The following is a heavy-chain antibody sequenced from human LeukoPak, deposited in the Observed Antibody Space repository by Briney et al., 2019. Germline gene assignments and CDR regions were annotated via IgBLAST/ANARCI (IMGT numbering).Heavy chain of an antibody. CDR2: INHSGGT. CDR1: GGSFSGYY. V-gene: IGHV4-34*01. D-gene: IGHD2-8*01. J-gene: IGHJ2*01. CDR3: ARRAAGYCTNGVCSPLWYFDL. Sequence: SETQSLTCAVYGGSFSGYYWSWIRQPPGKGLESIGEINHSGGTNYNPSLKSRVTISVDTSKNQFSLKLSSVTAADTAVYYCARRAAGYCTNGVCSPLWYFDLWGRGTLVTVSS.